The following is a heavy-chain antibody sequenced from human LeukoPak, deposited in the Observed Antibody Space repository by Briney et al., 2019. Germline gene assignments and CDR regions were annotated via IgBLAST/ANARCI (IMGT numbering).Heavy chain of an antibody. J-gene: IGHJ4*02. CDR1: GYTFTGYY. CDR3: ATFVRIAAAGTFDY. V-gene: IGHV1-2*02. D-gene: IGHD6-13*01. CDR2: IKPNSGGT. Sequence: ASVKVSCKASGYTFTGYYMHWVRQAPGQGLEWMGWIKPNSGGTNYAQKFQGRVTMTRDTSISTAYMELSRLRSDDTAVYYCATFVRIAAAGTFDYWGQGTLVTVSS.